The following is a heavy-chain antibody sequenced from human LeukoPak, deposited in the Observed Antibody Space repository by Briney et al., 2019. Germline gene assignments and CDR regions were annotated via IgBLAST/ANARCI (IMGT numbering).Heavy chain of an antibody. Sequence: SETLSLTCTVSGYSISSGYYWGWIRQPPGKGLEWIGSIYHSGSTYYNPSLKSRVTISVDTSKNQFSLKLSSVTAADTAVYYCARGYGSGSLIPKNWFDPWGQGTLVTVSS. J-gene: IGHJ5*02. CDR3: ARGYGSGSLIPKNWFDP. CDR1: GYSISSGYY. CDR2: IYHSGST. V-gene: IGHV4-38-2*02. D-gene: IGHD3-10*01.